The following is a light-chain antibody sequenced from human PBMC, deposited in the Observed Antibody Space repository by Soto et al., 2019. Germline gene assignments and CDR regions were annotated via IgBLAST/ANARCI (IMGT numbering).Light chain of an antibody. CDR3: QQYNDWPLRT. Sequence: EVAITQSPATLSVSPGESATLSCRASQSISSNLAWYQQKPGQAPKLLIYDASTRATGIPPRFSGSGFGTEFSLSISSLQSEDFAVYYCQQYNDWPLRTFGQGTKVEFK. CDR2: DAS. CDR1: QSISSN. J-gene: IGKJ1*01. V-gene: IGKV3-15*01.